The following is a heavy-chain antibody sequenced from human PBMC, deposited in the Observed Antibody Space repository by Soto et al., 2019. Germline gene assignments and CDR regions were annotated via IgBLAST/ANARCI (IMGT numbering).Heavy chain of an antibody. V-gene: IGHV3-74*01. CDR1: GFTLSSYW. CDR3: ARGVYYYDSSGYDDAFDI. J-gene: IGHJ3*02. Sequence: GGSLRLSCAASGFTLSSYWMHWVRQAPGKGLVWVSRINSDGSSTSYADSVKGRFTISRDNAKNTLYLQMNSLRAEDTAVYYCARGVYYYDSSGYDDAFDIWGQGTMVTVSS. CDR2: INSDGSST. D-gene: IGHD3-22*01.